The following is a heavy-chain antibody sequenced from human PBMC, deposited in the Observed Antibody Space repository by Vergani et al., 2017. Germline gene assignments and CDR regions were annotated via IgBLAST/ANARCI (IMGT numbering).Heavy chain of an antibody. Sequence: QVQLQESGPGVVRPSGTLSLKCSVSGYSISGGYYWAWLRQTPRKGLEWIGQIYHSGVTHYNPSFKSRVTMSGAASKNQFSLELDSVTAADTAIYYCARTPPANDAPAWFAPWGRGIRVTVSS. V-gene: IGHV4-38-2*02. CDR2: IYHSGVT. CDR3: ARTPPANDAPAWFAP. J-gene: IGHJ5*02. D-gene: IGHD2-15*01. CDR1: GYSISGGYY.